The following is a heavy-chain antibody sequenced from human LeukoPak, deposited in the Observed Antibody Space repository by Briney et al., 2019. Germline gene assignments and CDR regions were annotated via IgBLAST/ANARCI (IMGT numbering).Heavy chain of an antibody. CDR3: ARGGWQLVPFDY. CDR1: GGSISSYY. D-gene: IGHD6-6*01. V-gene: IGHV4-59*01. Sequence: SETLSLTCTVSGGSISSYYWSWIRQPPGKGLEWIGYIYYSGSTNYNPSLKSRVTISVDTSKHQFSLKLSSVTAADTAVYYCARGGWQLVPFDYWGQGTLVTVSS. CDR2: IYYSGST. J-gene: IGHJ4*02.